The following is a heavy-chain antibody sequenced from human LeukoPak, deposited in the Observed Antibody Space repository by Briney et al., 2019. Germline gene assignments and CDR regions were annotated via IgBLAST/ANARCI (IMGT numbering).Heavy chain of an antibody. Sequence: GASVKVSCKASGYTFTGYYMHWVRQAPGQGLEWMGWINPNSGGTNYAQKFQGWVTMTRDTSISTAYMELSRLRSDDTAVYCCARSIAAAPRPDYWGQGTLVTVSS. CDR1: GYTFTGYY. J-gene: IGHJ4*02. D-gene: IGHD6-13*01. CDR3: ARSIAAAPRPDY. V-gene: IGHV1-2*04. CDR2: INPNSGGT.